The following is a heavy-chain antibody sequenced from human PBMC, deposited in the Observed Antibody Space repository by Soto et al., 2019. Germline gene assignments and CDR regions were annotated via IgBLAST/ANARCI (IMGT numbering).Heavy chain of an antibody. CDR1: GGSISSYY. J-gene: IGHJ6*03. V-gene: IGHV4-59*08. D-gene: IGHD2-15*01. CDR2: IYYSGST. CDR3: ARLEGRYYCDMDV. Sequence: SETLSLTCTVSGGSISSYYWSWIRQPPGKGLEWIGYIYYSGSTNYNPSLKSRVAISVDTSKNQFSLKLSSVTAADTAVYYCARLEGRYYCDMDVWGKGTTVTVSS.